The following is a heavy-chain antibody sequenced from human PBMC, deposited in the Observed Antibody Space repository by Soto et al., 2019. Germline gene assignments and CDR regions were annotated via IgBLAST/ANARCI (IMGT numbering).Heavy chain of an antibody. CDR1: GGTFSSYA. CDR3: ARGGVQLELSYFDY. Sequence: QVQLVQSGAEVKKPGSSVKVSCKASGGTFSSYAISWVRQAPGQGLERMGGIIPIFGTANYPQKCQGRVTITADESPSTAYMELSSLRSEDTAVYYCARGGVQLELSYFDYWGQGTLVSVAS. J-gene: IGHJ4*02. D-gene: IGHD1-1*01. CDR2: IIPIFGTA. V-gene: IGHV1-69*01.